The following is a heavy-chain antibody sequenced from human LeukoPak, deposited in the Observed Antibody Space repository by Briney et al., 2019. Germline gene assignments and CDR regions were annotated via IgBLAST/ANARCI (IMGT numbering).Heavy chain of an antibody. CDR1: GFTVSSNY. V-gene: IGHV3-53*01. J-gene: IGHJ4*02. CDR3: ARDNGDYGSDY. D-gene: IGHD4-17*01. Sequence: PGGSLRLSCAASGFTVSSNYMSWVRHAPGKGLDWVSVIFSGGSTYYADSVKGRFTISRDNSKNTLYLQMNSLRAEDTAVYYCARDNGDYGSDYWGQGTLVTVSS. CDR2: IFSGGST.